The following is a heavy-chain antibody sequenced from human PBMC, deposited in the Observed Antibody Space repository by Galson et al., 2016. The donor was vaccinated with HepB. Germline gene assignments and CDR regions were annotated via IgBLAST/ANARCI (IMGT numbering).Heavy chain of an antibody. CDR3: ARDDVFARAFDY. V-gene: IGHV4-34*01. CDR1: GGSFSGYY. Sequence: SETLSLTCAVYGGSFSGYYWSWIRQPPGKGLEWIGEIYHSGSTNYNSSLKSRVTISVDTSKNQFSLKLSSVTAAATAVYYCARDDVFARAFDYWGQGTLVTVPS. D-gene: IGHD3-16*01. CDR2: IYHSGST. J-gene: IGHJ4*02.